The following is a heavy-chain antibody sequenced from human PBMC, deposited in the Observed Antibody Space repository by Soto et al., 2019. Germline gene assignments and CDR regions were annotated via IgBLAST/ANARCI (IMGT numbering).Heavy chain of an antibody. CDR3: ARSIADTAMVHYYYYGMDV. J-gene: IGHJ6*02. D-gene: IGHD5-18*01. CDR1: GYSFTSYW. V-gene: IGHV5-51*01. Sequence: GESLKISCKGSGYSFTSYWIGWVRQMPGKGLEWMGIIYPGDSDTRYSPSFQGQVTISADKSISTAYLQWSSLKASDTAMYYCARSIADTAMVHYYYYGMDVWGQGTTVTVSS. CDR2: IYPGDSDT.